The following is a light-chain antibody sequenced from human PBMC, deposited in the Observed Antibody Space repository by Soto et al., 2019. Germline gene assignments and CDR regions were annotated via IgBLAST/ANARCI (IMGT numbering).Light chain of an antibody. CDR2: NNS. CDR1: SSNIGAGYD. J-gene: IGLJ3*02. CDR3: QSYDRTLSGSGV. V-gene: IGLV1-40*01. Sequence: QSVLTQPPSVSVAPGQRVTISCTGSSSNIGAGYDVHWYQQLPGTAPKLLIFNNSNRPSGVPDRFSGSKSGTSASLAITGLQAEDEADYYCQSYDRTLSGSGVFGGGTKVTVL.